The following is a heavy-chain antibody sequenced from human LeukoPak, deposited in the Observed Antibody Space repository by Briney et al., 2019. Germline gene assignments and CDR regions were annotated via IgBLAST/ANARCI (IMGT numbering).Heavy chain of an antibody. CDR1: GGSISNYY. V-gene: IGHV4-59*01. Sequence: SETLSLTCTVSGGSISNYYWSWIRQPPGKGLEWIGYIYYSGSTNYNPSLRSRVTISVGTSKNQFSLKLSSVTAADTAVYYCARAPYDFWSGAYYFDYWGQGTLVTVSS. J-gene: IGHJ4*02. CDR2: IYYSGST. CDR3: ARAPYDFWSGAYYFDY. D-gene: IGHD3-3*01.